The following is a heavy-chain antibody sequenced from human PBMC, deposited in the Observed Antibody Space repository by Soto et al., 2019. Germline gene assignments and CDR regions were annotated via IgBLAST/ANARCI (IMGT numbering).Heavy chain of an antibody. V-gene: IGHV4-34*01. CDR3: ATFLLNYYDSSGYCYDYFDY. Sequence: SETLSLTCAVYGGSFSGYYWSWIRQPPGKGLEWIGEINHSGSTNYNPSLKSRVTISVDTSKNQFSLKLSSVTAADTAVYYCATFLLNYYDSSGYCYDYFDYWGQGTLVTVSS. CDR1: GGSFSGYY. CDR2: INHSGST. D-gene: IGHD3-22*01. J-gene: IGHJ4*02.